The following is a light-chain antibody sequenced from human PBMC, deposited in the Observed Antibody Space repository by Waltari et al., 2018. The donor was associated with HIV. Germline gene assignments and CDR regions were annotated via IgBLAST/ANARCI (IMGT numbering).Light chain of an antibody. CDR2: EVS. CDR1: SSDVGRYYL. CDR3: CSYAGSSTFVV. Sequence: QSALTQPASVSGSPGQSIPISCTGTSSDVGRYYLVSWYQQHPGKAPKLMIYEVSKRPSGVSNRFSGSKSGNTASLTISGLQAEDEADYYCCSYAGSSTFVVFGGGTKLTVL. V-gene: IGLV2-23*02. J-gene: IGLJ2*01.